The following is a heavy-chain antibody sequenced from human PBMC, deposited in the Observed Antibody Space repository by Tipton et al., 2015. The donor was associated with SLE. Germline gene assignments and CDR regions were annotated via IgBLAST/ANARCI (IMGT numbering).Heavy chain of an antibody. V-gene: IGHV4-30-2*01. J-gene: IGHJ4*02. Sequence: TLSLTCAVSGGSISSDGYSWNWIRQPPGKGLEWIGYIYQGVTARYNPSLESRVTMSVDRSENQFSLKLSSVTAADTAVYYCARARTTVIQGPIAFDYWAQGTLVTVSS. CDR2: IYQGVTA. CDR1: GGSISSDGYS. D-gene: IGHD2-2*01. CDR3: ARARTTVIQGPIAFDY.